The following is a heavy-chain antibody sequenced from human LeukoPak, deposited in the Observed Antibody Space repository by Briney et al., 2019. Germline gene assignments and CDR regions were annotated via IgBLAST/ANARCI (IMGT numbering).Heavy chain of an antibody. V-gene: IGHV3-48*03. D-gene: IGHD3-9*01. J-gene: IGHJ4*02. CDR2: ISSSGSTI. CDR3: ARKLRYFDWSYFDY. CDR1: GFIFSSYE. Sequence: PGGSLRLSCAASGFIFSSYEMNWVRQAPGKGLEWVSYISSSGSTIYYADSVKGRFTISRDNAKNSLYLQMNSLRAEDTAVYYCARKLRYFDWSYFDYWGQGTLVTVSS.